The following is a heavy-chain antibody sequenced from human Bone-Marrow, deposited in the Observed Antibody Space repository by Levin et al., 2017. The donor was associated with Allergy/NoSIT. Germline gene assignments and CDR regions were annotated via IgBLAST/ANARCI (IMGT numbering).Heavy chain of an antibody. Sequence: GESLKISCAASGFTFSDHYVNWIRQAPGKGLEWVSYISGSGHTIYYADSVKGRFTISRDNAKNSLYLQMNSLRADDTAVYYCARGMTYYYDSSGHLDYWGQGTLVTVSS. CDR2: ISGSGHTI. CDR1: GFTFSDHY. D-gene: IGHD3-22*01. V-gene: IGHV3-11*01. CDR3: ARGMTYYYDSSGHLDY. J-gene: IGHJ4*02.